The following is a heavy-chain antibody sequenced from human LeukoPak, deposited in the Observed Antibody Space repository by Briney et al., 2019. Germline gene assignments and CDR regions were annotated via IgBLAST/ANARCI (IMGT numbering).Heavy chain of an antibody. V-gene: IGHV1-2*02. CDR2: INPNSGGT. D-gene: IGHD3-16*01. CDR1: GYTFTGYY. Sequence: ASVKVSCKASGYTFTGYYMHWVRQAPGQGLEWMGWINPNSGGTNYAQKFQGRITMTRDTSISTAYMEVSRLRSDDTAVYCCARENGPHYALDYWGQGTLVTVSS. J-gene: IGHJ4*02. CDR3: ARENGPHYALDY.